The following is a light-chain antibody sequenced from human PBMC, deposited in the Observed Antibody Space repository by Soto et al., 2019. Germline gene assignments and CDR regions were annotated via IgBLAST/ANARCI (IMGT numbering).Light chain of an antibody. CDR2: AAS. J-gene: IGKJ3*01. CDR3: QQLNSYPFT. Sequence: IQLTQHPSSLSASVGDRVTITCRASQGISSYLAWYQQKPGKAPKRLIYAASTLQSGVPSRFSCSGTGTDFTLTISSLQPEDFATYYCQQLNSYPFTFGPGTKVDIK. CDR1: QGISSY. V-gene: IGKV1-9*01.